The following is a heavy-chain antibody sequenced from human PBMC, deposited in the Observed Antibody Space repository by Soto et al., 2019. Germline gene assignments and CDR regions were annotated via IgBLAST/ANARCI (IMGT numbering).Heavy chain of an antibody. CDR3: VREPDV. CDR2: VSHSGDTT. Sequence: EVQLLESGGGLVQPGGSLTVSCESSGFIFSTYSMTWVRQGPGKGLEWVAAVSHSGDTTHYADSLKGRLTISRDNSKNTVSLQMNSLSADYTGLYYCVREPDVWGQGISVIVSS. CDR1: GFIFSTYS. J-gene: IGHJ6*02. V-gene: IGHV3-23*01.